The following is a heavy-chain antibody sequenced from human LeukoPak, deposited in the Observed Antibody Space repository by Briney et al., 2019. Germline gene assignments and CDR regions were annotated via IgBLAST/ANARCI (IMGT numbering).Heavy chain of an antibody. J-gene: IGHJ4*02. D-gene: IGHD2-15*01. V-gene: IGHV3-30-3*01. CDR1: GXTXSNYV. CDR3: ARXYSXSXSRXXY. CDR2: ISYDGSNK. Sequence: GXTXSNYVIHWVRQAPGKGLEWVAVISYDGSNKYYADSVKGRFTISRDNSKNTLYLQMNSLRAEDTAVYYXARXYSXSXSRXXYWGQGTLVTVSS.